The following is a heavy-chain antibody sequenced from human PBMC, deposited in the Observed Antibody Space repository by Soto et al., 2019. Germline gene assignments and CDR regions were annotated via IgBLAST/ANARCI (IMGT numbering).Heavy chain of an antibody. CDR2: ISGSGGST. J-gene: IGHJ4*02. D-gene: IGHD1-26*01. Sequence: EVQLLESGGGLVQPGGSLRLSCAASGFTFSSYAMRWVHQAPVKGLEWVSAISGSGGSTYYADSVKGRFTISRDNSKNPRYLQMNSLRAEDTAVYYCARRGSGSYYDYWGQGTLVTVSS. CDR3: ARRGSGSYYDY. V-gene: IGHV3-23*01. CDR1: GFTFSSYA.